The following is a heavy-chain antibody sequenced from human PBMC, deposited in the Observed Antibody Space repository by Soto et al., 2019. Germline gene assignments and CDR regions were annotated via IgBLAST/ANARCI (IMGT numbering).Heavy chain of an antibody. V-gene: IGHV3-23*01. D-gene: IGHD4-4*01. CDR1: GFTFSTYA. J-gene: IGHJ6*02. Sequence: EVQLLESGGGLVQPGGSLRLSCAASGFTFSTYAMSWVRQAPGKGLEWVSVISASGGSTFYADSVKGRFTVSRDNSRNTLYLQLISLRVEDTAVYYCAQHLRTSTNYTYGMDVWGQGTTVTVSS. CDR2: ISASGGST. CDR3: AQHLRTSTNYTYGMDV.